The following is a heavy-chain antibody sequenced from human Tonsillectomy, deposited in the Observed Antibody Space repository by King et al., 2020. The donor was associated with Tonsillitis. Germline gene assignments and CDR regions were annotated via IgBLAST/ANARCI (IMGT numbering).Heavy chain of an antibody. Sequence: VQLVESGTEVKKPGESLTISCPGSGYRFASYWIGWVRQMPGKGLEWMGIIQPGDSDTRYSPSFEGQVIFSVDKSINTAYLQWISLQASDTAIYYCAAAKWGSYFDYWGQGTPVTVSS. CDR1: GYRFASYW. V-gene: IGHV5-51*01. J-gene: IGHJ4*02. CDR2: IQPGDSDT. CDR3: AAAKWGSYFDY. D-gene: IGHD7-27*01.